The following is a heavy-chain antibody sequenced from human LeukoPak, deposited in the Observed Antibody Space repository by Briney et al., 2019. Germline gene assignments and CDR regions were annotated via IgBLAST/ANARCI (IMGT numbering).Heavy chain of an antibody. Sequence: TGESLRISCKGTGYSFTSYWISWVCQMPGKGLEWMGRIDPSDSYTNYSPSFQGHVTISADKSISTAYLQWSSLKASDTAMYYCARSYYGDYGYYYGMDVWGQGTTVTVSS. V-gene: IGHV5-10-1*01. CDR3: ARSYYGDYGYYYGMDV. CDR1: GYSFTSYW. D-gene: IGHD4-17*01. J-gene: IGHJ6*02. CDR2: IDPSDSYT.